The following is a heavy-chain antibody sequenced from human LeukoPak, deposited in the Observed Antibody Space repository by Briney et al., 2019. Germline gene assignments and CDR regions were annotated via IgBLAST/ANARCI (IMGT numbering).Heavy chain of an antibody. D-gene: IGHD6-13*01. CDR1: GFTFSVYG. CDR3: ARDWDYSSSWYRGGGDYFDY. CDR2: LSGDETYI. Sequence: GGSLRLSCAASGFTFSVYGMHWVRQAPGKGLEWVALLSGDETYIDYTDSVKGRFTISRDTSKNTLFLQMNSLRADDTAVYYCARDWDYSSSWYRGGGDYFDYWGQGTLVTVSS. V-gene: IGHV3-30*03. J-gene: IGHJ4*02.